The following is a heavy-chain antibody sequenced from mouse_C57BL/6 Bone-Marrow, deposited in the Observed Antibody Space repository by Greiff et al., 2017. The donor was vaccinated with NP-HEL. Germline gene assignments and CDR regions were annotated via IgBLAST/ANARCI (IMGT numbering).Heavy chain of an antibody. CDR2: IDPSDSYT. CDR1: GYTFTSYW. Sequence: QVQLQQPGAELVMPGASVKLSCKASGYTFTSYWMHWVKQRPGQGLGWIGEIDPSDSYTNYNQKFKGKSTLTVDKSSSTAYMQLSSLTSEDSAVYYCARGDYAWFAYWGQGTLVTVSA. V-gene: IGHV1-69*01. CDR3: ARGDYAWFAY. J-gene: IGHJ3*01. D-gene: IGHD2-4*01.